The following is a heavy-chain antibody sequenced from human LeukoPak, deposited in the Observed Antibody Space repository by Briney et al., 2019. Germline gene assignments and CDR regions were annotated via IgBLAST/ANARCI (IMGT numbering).Heavy chain of an antibody. Sequence: PSETLSLTCTVSGGSISSSSAYWGWIRQPPGKGLEWIGSIYYSKNTYYNPSLKSRVTISADTSKNQFSLTLGSVSATDTAVYYCVSPRGFSYGCFDYWGQGTLVTVSS. CDR3: VSPRGFSYGCFDY. D-gene: IGHD5-18*01. CDR2: IYYSKNT. J-gene: IGHJ4*02. CDR1: GGSISSSSAY. V-gene: IGHV4-39*01.